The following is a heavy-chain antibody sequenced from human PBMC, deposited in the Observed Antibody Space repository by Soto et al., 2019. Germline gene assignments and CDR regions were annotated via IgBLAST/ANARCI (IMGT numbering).Heavy chain of an antibody. CDR3: AKKQGVELVPLASVDWFDP. J-gene: IGHJ5*02. Sequence: PGGSLRLSCEASGFTFKESAMNWVRQAPGKGLEWVASISDTGASTWYAESVRGRLSISRDNSKSTVYLELNNLSAEDTAVYHCAKKQGVELVPLASVDWFDPWGQGSVVTVSS. V-gene: IGHV3-23*01. CDR1: GFTFKESA. CDR2: ISDTGAST. D-gene: IGHD1-26*01.